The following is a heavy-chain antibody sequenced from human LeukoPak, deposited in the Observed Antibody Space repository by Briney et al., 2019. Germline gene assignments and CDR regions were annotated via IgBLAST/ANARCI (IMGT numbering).Heavy chain of an antibody. CDR3: ARFLSGSHDAFDI. V-gene: IGHV1-2*06. J-gene: IGHJ3*02. Sequence: ASVKVSCKASGGTFSSYAISWVRQAPGQGLEWMGRINPNSGGTDYAQTFRGRVTMTRDTSVSTAYMELSSLRSDDTAVYYCARFLSGSHDAFDIWGQGTMVTASS. CDR1: GGTFSSYA. CDR2: INPNSGGT. D-gene: IGHD1-26*01.